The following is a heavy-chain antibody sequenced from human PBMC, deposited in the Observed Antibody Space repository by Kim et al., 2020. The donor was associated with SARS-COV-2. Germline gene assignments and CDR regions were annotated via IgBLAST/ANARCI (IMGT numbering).Heavy chain of an antibody. D-gene: IGHD2-15*01. V-gene: IGHV1-24*01. CDR1: GYTLTELS. J-gene: IGHJ4*02. CDR3: ATGYSVVRNPGGIDY. CDR2: FDPEYGET. Sequence: ASVKVSCKVSGYTLTELSMHWVRQAPGKGLEWMGGFDPEYGETIYAQKFQGRVTMTEDTSTDTAYMELSSLRSEDTAVYYCATGYSVVRNPGGIDYWGQGTLVTVSS.